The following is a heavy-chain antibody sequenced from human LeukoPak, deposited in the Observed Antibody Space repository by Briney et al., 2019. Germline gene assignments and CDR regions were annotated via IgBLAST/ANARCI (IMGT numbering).Heavy chain of an antibody. CDR3: AKDSPTLVGATGIFDY. Sequence: PGGSLRLSCSASGFTFSSYAMHWVRQAPGKGLEYVSAISSNGGSTYYADSVKGRFTISRDNSKNTLYLQMNSLRAEDTAVYYCAKDSPTLVGATGIFDYWGQGTLVTVSS. D-gene: IGHD1-26*01. V-gene: IGHV3-64*04. J-gene: IGHJ4*02. CDR1: GFTFSSYA. CDR2: ISSNGGST.